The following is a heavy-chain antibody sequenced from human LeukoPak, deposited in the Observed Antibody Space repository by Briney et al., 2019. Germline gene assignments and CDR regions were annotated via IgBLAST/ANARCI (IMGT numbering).Heavy chain of an antibody. Sequence: GGSLRLSRAASGFIVSNNYMSWVRQAPGKGLEWVSVIYSGGSTYYADSVKGRFTISRDNSKNTLYLQMNSLRAEDTAVYYCAKDRPFWNYDWFDPWGQGTLVTVSS. CDR2: IYSGGST. D-gene: IGHD1-7*01. CDR1: GFIVSNNY. CDR3: AKDRPFWNYDWFDP. V-gene: IGHV3-53*01. J-gene: IGHJ5*02.